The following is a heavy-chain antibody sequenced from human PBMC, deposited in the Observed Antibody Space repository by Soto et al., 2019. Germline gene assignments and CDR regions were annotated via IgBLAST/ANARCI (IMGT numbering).Heavy chain of an antibody. D-gene: IGHD3-10*01. CDR1: GYIFTVYY. V-gene: IGHV1-2*02. CDR3: ARQGSGSNWLDP. CDR2: TNPNSGGT. J-gene: IGHJ5*02. Sequence: ASVKVSCKASGYIFTVYYMHWVRQAPGQGLEWMGWTNPNSGGTNYAQKFQGRVTMTRDTSIRTAYMELSRLRSDDTAVYYCARQGSGSNWLDPWGQGTLVTVSS.